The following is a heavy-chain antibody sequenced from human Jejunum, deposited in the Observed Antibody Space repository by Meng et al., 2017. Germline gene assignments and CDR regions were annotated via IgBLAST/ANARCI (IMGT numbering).Heavy chain of an antibody. CDR1: GGSMNSAGHY. Sequence: QHSGPGLVTPAQPLSLTCTVSGGSMNSAGHYWSWIRQDPGKGLEWIGYIHYSGGTYYNPSLKSRVTISVDTSKNQFSLKLSSVSAADTAVYYCARATAGNSEYFQNWGQGTLVTVFS. J-gene: IGHJ1*01. CDR2: IHYSGGT. CDR3: ARATAGNSEYFQN. D-gene: IGHD4-23*01. V-gene: IGHV4-31*03.